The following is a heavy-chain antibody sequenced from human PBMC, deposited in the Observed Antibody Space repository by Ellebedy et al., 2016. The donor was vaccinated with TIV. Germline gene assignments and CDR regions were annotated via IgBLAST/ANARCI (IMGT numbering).Heavy chain of an antibody. CDR1: GASIRSHY. CDR3: ARDESVGSWDYYVPYGMDV. V-gene: IGHV4-59*11. Sequence: MPSETLSLTCTVSGASIRSHYWSRIRQSPEKGLEWIGYVFSYGSTNYNPSLKSRATISADTSKNQFSLRVTSVTAADTAVYYCARDESVGSWDYYVPYGMDVWGPGIMVTVSS. CDR2: VFSYGST. J-gene: IGHJ6*02. D-gene: IGHD3-10*01.